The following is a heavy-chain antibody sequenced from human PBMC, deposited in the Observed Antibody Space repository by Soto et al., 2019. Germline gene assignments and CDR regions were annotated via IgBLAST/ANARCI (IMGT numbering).Heavy chain of an antibody. Sequence: QVQLQESGPGLVKPSGTLSLTCAVSGASISSNNWWSWVRQPPGKGLEWIGEIYHSGSTNYNLSLKSRVTISVDKSKNQFSLKLSSVTAADTAVYYCARDEAQDYYYGMDVWGQGTTVTASS. V-gene: IGHV4-4*02. CDR2: IYHSGST. CDR3: ARDEAQDYYYGMDV. J-gene: IGHJ6*02. CDR1: GASISSNNW.